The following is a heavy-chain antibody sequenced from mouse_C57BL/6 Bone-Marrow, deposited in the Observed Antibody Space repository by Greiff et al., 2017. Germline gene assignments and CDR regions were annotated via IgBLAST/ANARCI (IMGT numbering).Heavy chain of an antibody. Sequence: VQLQQPGAELVRPGSSVKLSCTASGFTFPSYWLAWVKQRPGQGLEWIGNIYPSDSDTHYNQKFKDKATLTVDKSSSTAYMQLSSLTSEDSAVCYCARGWLRRENWFAYWGQGTLVTVSA. J-gene: IGHJ3*01. CDR1: GFTFPSYW. CDR3: ARGWLRRENWFAY. CDR2: IYPSDSDT. D-gene: IGHD2-2*01. V-gene: IGHV1-61*01.